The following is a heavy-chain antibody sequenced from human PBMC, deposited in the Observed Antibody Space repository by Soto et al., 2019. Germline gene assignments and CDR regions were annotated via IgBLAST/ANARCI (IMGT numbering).Heavy chain of an antibody. Sequence: GGSLRLSCAASGFSFSTYTMSWVRRAPGKGLEWVSAISGSGGSPSYADSVRGRFTISRDNPKKTLYLQMNSLRAEDTAVYYCAKARCTTSNCYVPDYWGQGTLVTVSS. CDR1: GFSFSTYT. D-gene: IGHD2-8*01. CDR2: ISGSGGSP. V-gene: IGHV3-23*01. J-gene: IGHJ4*02. CDR3: AKARCTTSNCYVPDY.